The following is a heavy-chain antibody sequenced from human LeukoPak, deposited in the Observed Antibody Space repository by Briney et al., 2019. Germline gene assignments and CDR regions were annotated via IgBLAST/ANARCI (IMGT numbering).Heavy chain of an antibody. D-gene: IGHD2-2*01. CDR2: INYSGST. CDR1: GGSISSYY. V-gene: IGHV4-59*01. CDR3: MDV. J-gene: IGHJ6*03. Sequence: SETLSLTCTVSGGSISSYYWSRIRQPPGKGLEWIGYINYSGSTNYNPSLKSRVTISLDTSRTDTAVYYCAREGAAPMYYYYMDVWGKGTTVTVSS.